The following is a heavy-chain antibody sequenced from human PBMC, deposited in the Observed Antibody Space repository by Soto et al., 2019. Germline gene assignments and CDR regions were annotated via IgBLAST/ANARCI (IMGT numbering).Heavy chain of an antibody. CDR1: GGNISSVDYY. D-gene: IGHD3-10*01. J-gene: IGHJ4*02. Sequence: SETMSLTYTVSGGNISSVDYYWSWKRQHPGKGLEWIGHFYYSGSTYYNPSLKSRVTISADTSKNQFSLKLSSVTAADTAVYYCARDLDYGSGSSPLDYWGQGTLVTVSS. V-gene: IGHV4-31*03. CDR3: ARDLDYGSGSSPLDY. CDR2: FYYSGST.